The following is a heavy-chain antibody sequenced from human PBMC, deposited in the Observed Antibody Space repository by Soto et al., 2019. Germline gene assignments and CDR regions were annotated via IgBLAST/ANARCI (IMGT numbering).Heavy chain of an antibody. Sequence: EVQLVESGGGLVQPGGSLRLSCAASGFTFDDYAMHWVRQAPGKGLEWVSGITGSGGTIEYAASVKGRFTISRDNSKNTVDLQMNSLRAEDTAMYYCAKDAVPGDGLWLVADWGQGTLVTVS. CDR3: AKDAVPGDGLWLVAD. V-gene: IGHV3-9*01. D-gene: IGHD2-21*02. CDR2: ITGSGGTI. J-gene: IGHJ4*02. CDR1: GFTFDDYA.